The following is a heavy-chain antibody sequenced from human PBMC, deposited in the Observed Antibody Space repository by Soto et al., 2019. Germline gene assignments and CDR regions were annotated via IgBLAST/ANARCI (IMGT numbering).Heavy chain of an antibody. Sequence: ASVKVSCKASGYTFTSYGIGWVRQAPGQGLEWMGWISAYNGNTNYAQKLQGRVTMTTDTSTSTAYMELRSLRSDDTAVYYCARDRRGRGYYDFWSGYYIDAFDIWGQGTMVTVSS. CDR3: ARDRRGRGYYDFWSGYYIDAFDI. D-gene: IGHD3-3*01. CDR2: ISAYNGNT. V-gene: IGHV1-18*01. CDR1: GYTFTSYG. J-gene: IGHJ3*02.